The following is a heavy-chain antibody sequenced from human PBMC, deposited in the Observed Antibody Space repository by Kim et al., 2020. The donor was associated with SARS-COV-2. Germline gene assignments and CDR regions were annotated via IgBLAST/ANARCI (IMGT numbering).Heavy chain of an antibody. CDR3: AREGWLRPYYYYGMDV. CDR2: IYYSGST. V-gene: IGHV4-59*01. D-gene: IGHD5-12*01. J-gene: IGHJ6*01. Sequence: SETLSLTCTVSGGSISSYYWSWIRQPPGKGLEWIGYIYYSGSTNYNPSLKSRVIISVDTSKNQFSLKLSSVTAADTAVYYCAREGWLRPYYYYGMDVWG. CDR1: GGSISSYY.